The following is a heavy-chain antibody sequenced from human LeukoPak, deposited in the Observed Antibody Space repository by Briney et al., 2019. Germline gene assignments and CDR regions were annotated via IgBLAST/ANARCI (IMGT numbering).Heavy chain of an antibody. CDR2: ISGSGGST. CDR3: AKVYLRYFDWLSDDDY. D-gene: IGHD3-9*01. CDR1: GFTFSSYG. J-gene: IGHJ4*02. V-gene: IGHV3-23*01. Sequence: GGTLRLSCAASGFTFSSYGMSWVRQVPGKGLEWVSAISGSGGSTYYADSVKGRFTISRDNSKNTLYLQMNSLRAEDTAVYYCAKVYLRYFDWLSDDDYWGQGTLVTVSS.